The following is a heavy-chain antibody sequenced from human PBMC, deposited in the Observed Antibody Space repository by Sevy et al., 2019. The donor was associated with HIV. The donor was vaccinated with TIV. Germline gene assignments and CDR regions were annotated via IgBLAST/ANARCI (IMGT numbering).Heavy chain of an antibody. D-gene: IGHD3-22*01. J-gene: IGHJ2*01. CDR2: ISSSGTTM. CDR1: GFTFSSYS. CDR3: ARDWVDYYDRSGYSDWYFDL. Sequence: GGSLRLSCAASGFTFSSYSMNWVRQAPGKGLEWVSYISSSGTTMYYADSVKGRFTISRDNAKNSLYLQMNSLRAEDTAVYSCARDWVDYYDRSGYSDWYFDLWGRGTLVTVSS. V-gene: IGHV3-48*01.